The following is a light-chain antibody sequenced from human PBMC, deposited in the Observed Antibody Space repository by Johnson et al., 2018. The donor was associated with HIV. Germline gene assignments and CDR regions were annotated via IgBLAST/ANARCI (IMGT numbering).Light chain of an antibody. CDR1: SSDIGKNY. Sequence: QPVLTQPPSVSAAPGQKVTISCSGSSSDIGKNYVSWYQQLQGTDPKLLVYENTKRPPGIPDHFSGSQYGTSANMDITGLQAGDEADYYCGTWGSSVSAPYVFVTGTPVTV. CDR2: ENT. V-gene: IGLV1-51*02. CDR3: GTWGSSVSAPYV. J-gene: IGLJ1*01.